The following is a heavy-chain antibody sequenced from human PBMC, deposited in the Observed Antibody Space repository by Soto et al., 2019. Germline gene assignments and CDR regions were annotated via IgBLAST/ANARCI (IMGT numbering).Heavy chain of an antibody. CDR2: IYYSGST. J-gene: IGHJ4*02. Sequence: QVQLQESGPGLVKPSQTLSLTCTVSGGSISSGGYYWSWIRQPPGKGLEWIGYIYYSGSTSYNPSLKSPVTISIDTSKNKFFLEPGSVAAADTAVYYCARDGGYGSGSYHFCYRGQGTLVTVSS. V-gene: IGHV4-31*01. D-gene: IGHD3-10*01. CDR3: ARDGGYGSGSYHFCY. CDR1: GGSISSGGYY.